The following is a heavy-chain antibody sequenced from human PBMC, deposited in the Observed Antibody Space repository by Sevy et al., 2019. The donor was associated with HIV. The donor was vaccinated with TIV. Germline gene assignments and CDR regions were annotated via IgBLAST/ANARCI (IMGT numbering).Heavy chain of an antibody. CDR2: IKSDASDT. D-gene: IGHD3-16*01. CDR1: GFTFSTYW. Sequence: GGSLRLSCVASGFTFSTYWMHWVRQIPGMGPVWVSSIKSDASDTRYADSVKGRFTVSRDNGQNTLHLHMNNLRVEDTGVYYCVRDEGRGTDVRGYDSWGQGSLVTVSS. CDR3: VRDEGRGTDVRGYDS. V-gene: IGHV3-74*01. J-gene: IGHJ4*02.